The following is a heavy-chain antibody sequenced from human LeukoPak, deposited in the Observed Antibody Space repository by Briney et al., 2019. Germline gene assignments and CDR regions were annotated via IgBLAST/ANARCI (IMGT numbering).Heavy chain of an antibody. J-gene: IGHJ5*02. CDR3: ARESVSSGTNWFDP. Sequence: SETLSLTCAVSAYSISSDYYWGWIRQPPGKGLEWIGTIYHSGTIYYSPSLKSRVTISVDTSKNQFSLKLSSVTAADTAVYYCARESVSSGTNWFDPWGQGTLVTVSS. CDR2: IYHSGTI. D-gene: IGHD3-10*01. V-gene: IGHV4-38-2*02. CDR1: AYSISSDYY.